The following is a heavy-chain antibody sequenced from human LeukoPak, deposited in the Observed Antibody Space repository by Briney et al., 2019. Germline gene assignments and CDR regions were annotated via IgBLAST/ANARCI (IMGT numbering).Heavy chain of an antibody. J-gene: IGHJ3*02. Sequence: GGSLTLSSADAYFTINSHSMKWVRQAPGKEREWVSSISSSSSYIYYADSVKGRFTIYRDNDKNSLYLQMNSLRAEDTAVYYCARTVGYLDAFDIWCQGTMVTVSS. V-gene: IGHV3-21*01. D-gene: IGHD3-16*02. CDR1: YFTINSHS. CDR2: ISSSSSYI. CDR3: ARTVGYLDAFDI.